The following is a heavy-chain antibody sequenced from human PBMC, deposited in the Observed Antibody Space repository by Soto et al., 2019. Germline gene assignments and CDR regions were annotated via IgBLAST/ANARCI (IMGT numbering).Heavy chain of an antibody. J-gene: IGHJ6*04. V-gene: IGHV5-10-1*01. Sequence: GESLKISCKGSGYSFTSYWISWVRQMPGKGLEWMGRIDPSDSYTNYSPSFQGHVTISADKSISTAYLQWSSLKASDTAMYYWARAPYYYYGMDVWGKGTTVTVSS. CDR3: ARAPYYYYGMDV. CDR2: IDPSDSYT. CDR1: GYSFTSYW.